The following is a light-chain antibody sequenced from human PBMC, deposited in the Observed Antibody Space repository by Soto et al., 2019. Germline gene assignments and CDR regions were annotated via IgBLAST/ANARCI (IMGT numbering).Light chain of an antibody. CDR1: NGGVTSGHW. V-gene: IGLV7-46*01. J-gene: IGLJ3*02. Sequence: QAVVTQEPSLTVSPGGTVTLTCGSSNGGVTSGHWPYWIQQKPGQAPRTLIYDTYSKHSWTPGRFSGSIVGGKAALTLSGAQPEDEADYYCFLSQSGDRLFGGGTKLTVL. CDR2: DTY. CDR3: FLSQSGDRL.